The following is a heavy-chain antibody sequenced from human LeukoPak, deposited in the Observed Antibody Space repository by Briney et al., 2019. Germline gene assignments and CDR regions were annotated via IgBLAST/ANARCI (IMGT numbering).Heavy chain of an antibody. CDR1: GFTFTGYS. CDR2: ITSNGGNT. D-gene: IGHD4-17*01. Sequence: GGSLRLSCAASGFTFTGYSMHWVRQAPGKGLENVSAITSNGGNTTYANSVKGRFTISRDNSKNALYLQMGSLRAVDVAVYYCARVNGESWFVPWGQGTLVTVSS. J-gene: IGHJ5*02. CDR3: ARVNGESWFVP. V-gene: IGHV3-64*01.